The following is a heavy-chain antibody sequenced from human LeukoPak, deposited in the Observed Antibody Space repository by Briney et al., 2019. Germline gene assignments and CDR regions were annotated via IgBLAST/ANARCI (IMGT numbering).Heavy chain of an antibody. D-gene: IGHD5-18*01. J-gene: IGHJ4*02. CDR1: GGSISSYY. CDR2: IYYSGST. Sequence: SETLSLTCTVSGGSISSYYWSWIRQPPGKGLEWIGYIYYSGSTNYNPSLKSRVTISVDTSKNQFSLKLSSVTAADTAVYYCARVVSTGYTDFDYWGQGTLVTVSS. V-gene: IGHV4-59*12. CDR3: ARVVSTGYTDFDY.